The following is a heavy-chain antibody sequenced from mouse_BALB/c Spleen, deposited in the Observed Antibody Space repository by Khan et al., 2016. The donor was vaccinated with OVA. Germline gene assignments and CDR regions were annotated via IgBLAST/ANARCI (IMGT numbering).Heavy chain of an antibody. CDR3: ARSRWLLPAMDY. CDR2: INTNTGEP. D-gene: IGHD2-3*01. CDR1: GYTFTNYG. J-gene: IGHJ4*01. V-gene: IGHV9-3*02. Sequence: QIQLVQSGPELKKPGETVKISCKASGYTFTNYGMNWVKQAPGKVLKWMGWINTNTGEPTYAEEFKGRFAFSLETSDSTAYLQINNLKNEDTATFFCARSRWLLPAMDYWGQGTSVTVSS.